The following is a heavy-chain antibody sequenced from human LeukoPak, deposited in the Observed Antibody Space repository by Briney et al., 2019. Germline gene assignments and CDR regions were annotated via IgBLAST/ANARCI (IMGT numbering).Heavy chain of an antibody. CDR1: GYTFTSYY. J-gene: IGHJ5*02. V-gene: IGHV1-46*01. Sequence: ASVKVSCKASGYTFTSYYMHWVRQAPGQGLEWMGIINPSGGSTNYAQKFQGRVTMTRDTSTSTVYMELSSLRSEETAVYYCARVYYDFWSGYPRANWFDPWGQGTLVTVSS. CDR3: ARVYYDFWSGYPRANWFDP. CDR2: INPSGGST. D-gene: IGHD3-3*01.